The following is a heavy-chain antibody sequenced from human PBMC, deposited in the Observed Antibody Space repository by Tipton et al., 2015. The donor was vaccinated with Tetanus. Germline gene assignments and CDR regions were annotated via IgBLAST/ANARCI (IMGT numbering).Heavy chain of an antibody. CDR1: RFTLSDYC. Sequence: SLRLSCAASRFTLSDYCMSWIRQAPGKGLEWISYISPGGTTINYVDSVKGRFTISRDNAKNLMFLQMSALRAEDTAVYYCARDAYGSGSYFDLWGLGTLVTVSS. D-gene: IGHD3-10*01. CDR3: ARDAYGSGSYFDL. J-gene: IGHJ4*02. V-gene: IGHV3-11*01. CDR2: ISPGGTTI.